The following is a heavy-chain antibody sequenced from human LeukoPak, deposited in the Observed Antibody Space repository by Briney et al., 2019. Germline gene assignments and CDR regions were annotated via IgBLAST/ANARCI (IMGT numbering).Heavy chain of an antibody. CDR1: GGSISSSSYY. CDR2: IYYSGST. Sequence: SETLSLTCTVSGGSISSSSYYWGWIRQPPGKGLEWIGSIYYSGSTYYNPSLKSRVTISVDTSKNQFSLKLSSVTAADTAVYYCARQLFGWLENDYWGQGTLVTVSS. CDR3: ARQLFGWLENDY. D-gene: IGHD3-10*02. J-gene: IGHJ4*02. V-gene: IGHV4-39*01.